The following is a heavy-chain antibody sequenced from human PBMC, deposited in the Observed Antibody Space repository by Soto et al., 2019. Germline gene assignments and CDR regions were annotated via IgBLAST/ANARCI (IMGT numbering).Heavy chain of an antibody. D-gene: IGHD4-17*01. CDR1: GFTFSSYS. Sequence: GGSLRLSCAASGFTFSSYSMNWVRQAPGKGLEWVSSISSSSSYIYYADSVKGRFTISRDNAKNSLYLQMNSLRAEDTAVYYCARDLDGDYGAAFDIWGQGTMVTVSS. CDR3: ARDLDGDYGAAFDI. CDR2: ISSSSSYI. J-gene: IGHJ3*02. V-gene: IGHV3-21*01.